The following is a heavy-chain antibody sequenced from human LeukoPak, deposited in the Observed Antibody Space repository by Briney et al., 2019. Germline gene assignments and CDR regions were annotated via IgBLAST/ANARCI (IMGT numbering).Heavy chain of an antibody. CDR2: ISYDGSNK. CDR3: ARGGPPVVYYYYYMDV. Sequence: GRSLRLSCAASGFTFSSYGIHWVRQAPGKGLEWVAVISYDGSNKYYADSVKGRFTISRDNSKNTLYLQMNSLRTEDTAVYYCARGGPPVVYYYYYMDVWGKGTTVTVSS. J-gene: IGHJ6*03. D-gene: IGHD3-22*01. CDR1: GFTFSSYG. V-gene: IGHV3-30*03.